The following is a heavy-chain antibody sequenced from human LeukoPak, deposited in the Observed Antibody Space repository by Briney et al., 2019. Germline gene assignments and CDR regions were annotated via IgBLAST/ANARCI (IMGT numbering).Heavy chain of an antibody. CDR3: ARDLGGYDYDDSSGYSDY. Sequence: KPGGSLRLSCAASGFIFSSYSMNWVRQAPGKGLEWVSSISSSSRYIYYADSVKGRFTISRDNAKKSLYLQMNSLRAEDTAVYYCARDLGGYDYDDSSGYSDYWGQGTLVTVSS. CDR1: GFIFSSYS. J-gene: IGHJ4*02. CDR2: ISSSSRYI. D-gene: IGHD3-22*01. V-gene: IGHV3-21*01.